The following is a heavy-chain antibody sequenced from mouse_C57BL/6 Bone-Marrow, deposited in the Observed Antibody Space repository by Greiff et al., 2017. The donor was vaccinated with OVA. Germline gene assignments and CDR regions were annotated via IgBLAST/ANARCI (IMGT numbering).Heavy chain of an antibody. Sequence: VQLQQSGAELARPGASVKLSCKASGYTFTSYGISWVKQRTGQGLEWIGEIYPRSGNTYYNEKFKGKATLTEDKSSSTAYMELRSRTSEDSAVYFYASEGDYYGSSLSFDYWGQGTLVTVSA. D-gene: IGHD1-1*01. CDR2: IYPRSGNT. CDR1: GYTFTSYG. J-gene: IGHJ3*01. V-gene: IGHV1-81*01. CDR3: ASEGDYYGSSLSFDY.